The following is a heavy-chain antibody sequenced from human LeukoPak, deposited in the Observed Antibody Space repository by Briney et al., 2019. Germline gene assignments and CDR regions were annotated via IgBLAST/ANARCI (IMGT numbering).Heavy chain of an antibody. V-gene: IGHV3-7*01. Sequence: GGSLRLSCAASGFTFSSYWMSWVRQAPGKGLEWVANIKQDGSEKYYVDSVKGRFTTSRDNAKNSLYLQMNSLRAEDTAVYYCARDCAVGANVAFDIWGQGTMVTVSS. D-gene: IGHD1-26*01. CDR3: ARDCAVGANVAFDI. J-gene: IGHJ3*02. CDR2: IKQDGSEK. CDR1: GFTFSSYW.